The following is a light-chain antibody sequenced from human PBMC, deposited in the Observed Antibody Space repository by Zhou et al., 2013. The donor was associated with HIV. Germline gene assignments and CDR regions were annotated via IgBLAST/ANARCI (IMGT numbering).Light chain of an antibody. CDR1: QGISSY. J-gene: IGKJ3*01. Sequence: AIRMTQSPSSLSASTGDRVTITCRASQGISSYLAWYQQKPGKAPKLLIYAASTLQSGVPSRFSGSGSGTDFTLTISCLQSEDFATYYCQQYYSYPPFTFGPRDRNGYQT. CDR2: AAS. CDR3: QQYYSYPPFT. V-gene: IGKV1-8*01.